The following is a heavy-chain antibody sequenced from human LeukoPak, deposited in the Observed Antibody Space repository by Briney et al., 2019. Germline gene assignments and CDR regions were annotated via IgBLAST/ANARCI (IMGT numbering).Heavy chain of an antibody. V-gene: IGHV4-59*01. CDR1: GGSISSYY. J-gene: IGHJ3*02. CDR2: IYYSGST. Sequence: PSETLSLTCTVSGGSISSYYWSWIRQPPGKGLEWIGYIYYSGSTNYNPSLKSRITISVDTSKSQFSLKLSSVTAADTAVYYCAGPLYIGSYDAFDIWGQGTMVTVSS. D-gene: IGHD1-26*01. CDR3: AGPLYIGSYDAFDI.